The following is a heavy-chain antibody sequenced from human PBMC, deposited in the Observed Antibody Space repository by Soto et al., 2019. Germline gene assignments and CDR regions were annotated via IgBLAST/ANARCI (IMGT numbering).Heavy chain of an antibody. D-gene: IGHD4-17*01. Sequence: EVPLLESGGGLVQPGGSLRLSCVASGFTFSSYAMHWVRQAPGKGLEWVSGVSYSGGGTYHADSVKGRLTISRHNSKNTLYLQMGRLRAEDTAVYYCVKDKGSTVSPSDYYYNGMDVWGQGTTVTVS. CDR2: VSYSGGGT. J-gene: IGHJ6*02. CDR1: GFTFSSYA. CDR3: VKDKGSTVSPSDYYYNGMDV. V-gene: IGHV3-23*01.